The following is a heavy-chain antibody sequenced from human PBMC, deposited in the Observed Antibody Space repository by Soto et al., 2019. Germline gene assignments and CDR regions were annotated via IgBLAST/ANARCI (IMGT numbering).Heavy chain of an antibody. J-gene: IGHJ4*02. Sequence: QVQLVESGGGVVQPGRSLRLSCAASGFTFSNYGMHWVRQAPGKGLEWVAVISYDGSNKYYADSVKGRFTISRDNSKNTLYLQMNSLRAEDTAVYYCAKVFFCSSISCSYDFDYRGQGTLVTVSS. V-gene: IGHV3-30*18. CDR3: AKVFFCSSISCSYDFDY. CDR2: ISYDGSNK. CDR1: GFTFSNYG. D-gene: IGHD2-2*01.